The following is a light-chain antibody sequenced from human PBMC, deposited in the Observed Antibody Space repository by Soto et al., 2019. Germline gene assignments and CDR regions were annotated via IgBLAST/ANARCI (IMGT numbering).Light chain of an antibody. CDR2: DVS. J-gene: IGLJ2*01. CDR1: SSDVGGYNY. V-gene: IGLV2-14*01. CDR3: SSYTTSGSLV. Sequence: QSALTQPASVSGSPGQSITISCTGTSSDVGGYNYVSWYQQHPGKAPKLMINDVSNRPSGVSNRFSGSKSGNTASLTISGLQAEDEADYYCSSYTTSGSLVFGGGTKLTVL.